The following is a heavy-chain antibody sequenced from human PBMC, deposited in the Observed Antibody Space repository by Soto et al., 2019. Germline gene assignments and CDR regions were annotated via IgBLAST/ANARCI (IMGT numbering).Heavy chain of an antibody. CDR1: GFTFSSYS. Sequence: GGSLRLSCAASGFTFSSYSMNWVRQAPGKGLEWVSSISSSSSYIYYADSVKGRFTISRDNAKNSLYLQMNSLRAEDTAVYYCARDRVVVAASPFDYWGQGTLVTVSS. CDR2: ISSSSSYI. D-gene: IGHD2-15*01. J-gene: IGHJ4*02. CDR3: ARDRVVVAASPFDY. V-gene: IGHV3-21*01.